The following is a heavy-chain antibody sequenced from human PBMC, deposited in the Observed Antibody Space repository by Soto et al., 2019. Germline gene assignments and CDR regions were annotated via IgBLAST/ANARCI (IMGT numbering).Heavy chain of an antibody. CDR2: IGTAGDT. CDR3: ARDGVYRSLDP. Sequence: GGSLRLSCAASGFTSSSYDMHWVRQATGKGLEWVSAIGTAGDTYYPGSVKGRFTISRENAKNSLYLQMNSLRAGDTAVYYCARDGVYRSLDPWGQGTLVTVSS. J-gene: IGHJ5*02. CDR1: GFTSSSYD. D-gene: IGHD4-4*01. V-gene: IGHV3-13*01.